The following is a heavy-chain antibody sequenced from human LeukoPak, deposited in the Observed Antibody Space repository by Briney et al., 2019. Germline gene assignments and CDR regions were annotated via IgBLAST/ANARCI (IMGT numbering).Heavy chain of an antibody. CDR3: ANKLGYSSSW. CDR1: GFTFSSYG. CDR2: ISYDGSNN. V-gene: IGHV3-30*18. D-gene: IGHD6-13*01. Sequence: PGGSLRLSCAASGFTFSSYGMHWVRQAPGKGLEWVAVISYDGSNNYYADSVKGRFTISRDNSKNTLYLQMNSLRAEDTAVYYCANKLGYSSSWWGQGTLVTVSS. J-gene: IGHJ4*02.